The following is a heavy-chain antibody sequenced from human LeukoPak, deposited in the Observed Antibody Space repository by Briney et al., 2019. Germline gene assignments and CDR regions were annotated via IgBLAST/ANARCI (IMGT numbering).Heavy chain of an antibody. Sequence: GGSLRLSCAASGFSFSSYAMNWVRQAPGKGLEWVSIIFGNGDTTYYADSVKGRFTVSRDNSKNTVSLQMSSLRAEDTALYYCAKGSGNGYGSGPFDYWGQGTLVTVSS. CDR1: GFSFSSYA. D-gene: IGHD3-10*01. V-gene: IGHV3-23*01. J-gene: IGHJ4*02. CDR3: AKGSGNGYGSGPFDY. CDR2: IFGNGDTT.